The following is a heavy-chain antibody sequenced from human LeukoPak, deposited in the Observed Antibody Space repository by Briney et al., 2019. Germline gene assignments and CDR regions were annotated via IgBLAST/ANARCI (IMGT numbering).Heavy chain of an antibody. CDR2: IYYSGST. CDR1: GGPISSGDYY. Sequence: SETLSLTCTVSGGPISSGDYYWSWIRQPPGKGLEWIGYIYYSGSTYYNPSLKSRVTISVDTSKNQFSLKLSSVTAADTAVYYCAISSTSCYEYWGQGTLVTVSS. D-gene: IGHD2-2*01. V-gene: IGHV4-30-4*08. J-gene: IGHJ4*02. CDR3: AISSTSCYEY.